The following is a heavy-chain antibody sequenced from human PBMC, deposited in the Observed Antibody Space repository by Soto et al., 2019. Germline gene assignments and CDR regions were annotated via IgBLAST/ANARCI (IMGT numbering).Heavy chain of an antibody. Sequence: EVQVVESGGGLIQPGGSLRLSCEVSGFSVTANYMSWVRQAPGKGLEWVSVIYSGGSTYYIDSVKGPFSISSDISKNTLYLQMNSMRAEDTAVYYCHGYGYWGQGTLVTVSS. V-gene: IGHV3-53*01. CDR1: GFSVTANY. D-gene: IGHD5-12*01. CDR3: HGYGY. CDR2: IYSGGST. J-gene: IGHJ4*02.